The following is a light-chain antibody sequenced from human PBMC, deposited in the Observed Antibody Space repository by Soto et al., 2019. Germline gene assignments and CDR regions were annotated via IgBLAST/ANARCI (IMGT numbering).Light chain of an antibody. Sequence: DIQITKSPSSLSASVGDSVTITCRASQNIKTYLNWYQQKPGKAPNLLIYAASSLHSGVPSRFSGSGSGTDFSLTIISLQPQDFATYYCQQSFSSPPWTFGQGTKVEIK. V-gene: IGKV1-39*01. CDR3: QQSFSSPPWT. CDR1: QNIKTY. J-gene: IGKJ1*01. CDR2: AAS.